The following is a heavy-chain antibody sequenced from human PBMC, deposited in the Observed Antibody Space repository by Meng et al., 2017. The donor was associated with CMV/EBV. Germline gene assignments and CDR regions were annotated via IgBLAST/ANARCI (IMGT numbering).Heavy chain of an antibody. CDR1: GFTFSNFA. D-gene: IGHD5-12*01. CDR3: AKGRGDSDYDFEY. J-gene: IGHJ4*02. CDR2: ISGSGVST. Sequence: GESLKISCAASGFTFSNFAMNWVRQAPGKGLEWVSSISGSGVSTNYADSVKGRFTDSRDNSKNTLYLQTNSLRAEDTAVYYCAKGRGDSDYDFEYWGRGTLVTVSS. V-gene: IGHV3-23*01.